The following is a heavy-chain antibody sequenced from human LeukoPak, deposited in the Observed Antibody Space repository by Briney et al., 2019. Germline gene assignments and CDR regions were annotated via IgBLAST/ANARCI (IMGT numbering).Heavy chain of an antibody. D-gene: IGHD6-19*01. Sequence: GGSLRLSCAASGFTFSSYSMNWVRQAPGKGLEWVSSISSSSSYIYYADSMRGRFTISRDNAKNSLYLQMNSLRAEDTAVYYCVKDSGWFHFDSWGQGTLVTVSS. V-gene: IGHV3-21*01. CDR1: GFTFSSYS. CDR3: VKDSGWFHFDS. J-gene: IGHJ4*02. CDR2: ISSSSSYI.